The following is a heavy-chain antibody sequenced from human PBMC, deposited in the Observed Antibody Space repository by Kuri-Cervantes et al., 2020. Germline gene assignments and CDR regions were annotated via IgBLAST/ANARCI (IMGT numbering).Heavy chain of an antibody. CDR3: AGFTMVRGVITTLDY. V-gene: IGHV1-69*13. D-gene: IGHD3-10*01. CDR2: IIPIFGTA. Sequence: SVKVSCKASGGTFSSYAISWVRQAPGQGLEWMGGIIPIFGTANYAQKFQGRVTITADESTSTAYVELSSLRSEDTAVYYCAGFTMVRGVITTLDYWGQGTLVTVSS. J-gene: IGHJ4*02. CDR1: GGTFSSYA.